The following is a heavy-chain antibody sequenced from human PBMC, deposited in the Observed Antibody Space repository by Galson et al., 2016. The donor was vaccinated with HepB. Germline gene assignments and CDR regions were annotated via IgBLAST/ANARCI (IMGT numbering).Heavy chain of an antibody. J-gene: IGHJ2*01. CDR1: GFRLGNYW. V-gene: IGHV3-7*04. Sequence: SLRLSCAASGFRLGNYWMNWARQAPGKGLEWLANIKKDGSEINYVDSVKGRFTISRDNAKNSLFLQMNTLRVEDTAVYYCTREFDLWGRGTRVTVSS. CDR2: IKKDGSEI. CDR3: TREFDL.